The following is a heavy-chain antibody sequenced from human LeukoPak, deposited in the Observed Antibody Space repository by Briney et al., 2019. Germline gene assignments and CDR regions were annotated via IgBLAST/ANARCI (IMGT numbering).Heavy chain of an antibody. V-gene: IGHV4-4*07. J-gene: IGHJ6*03. CDR1: GTSINNYY. CDR3: ARGGSDKFYYYYMDV. CDR2: IYTSGST. Sequence: SETLSLTCTVSGTSINNYYWSWIRQPAGRGLEWIGRIYTSGSTNYNPSLKSRVTMSVDTSKNQFSLKLSSVTAAETAVYYCARGGSDKFYYYYMDVWGKGTTVAVSS. D-gene: IGHD1-26*01.